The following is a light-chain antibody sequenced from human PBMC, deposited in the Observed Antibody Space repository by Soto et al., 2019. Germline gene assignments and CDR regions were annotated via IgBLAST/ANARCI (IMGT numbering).Light chain of an antibody. CDR3: TSYTRSNTLH. Sequence: QSALTQPASVSGFPGQSITISCTGTSSDVGGYNYVSWYQQHPGKAPKLTIYDVSYRPSGVSNRFSGSKSGNTASLTISGIQAEDEADYYCTSYTRSNTLHFGGGTKLPVL. V-gene: IGLV2-14*03. J-gene: IGLJ2*01. CDR1: SSDVGGYNY. CDR2: DVS.